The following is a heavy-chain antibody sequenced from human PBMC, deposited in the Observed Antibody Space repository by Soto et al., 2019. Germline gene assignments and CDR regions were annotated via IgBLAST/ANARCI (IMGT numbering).Heavy chain of an antibody. J-gene: IGHJ4*02. V-gene: IGHV3-23*01. D-gene: IGHD6-19*01. Sequence: PGGSLRLSCAASGFTFESYAMTWVRQAPGKGLEWVSAISGSGGNTYYADSVKGRFTVSRDNSKNTLSLQMNSLRAEDTAVYYCAKFKAVAVFFDYWGQGTQVTVSS. CDR3: AKFKAVAVFFDY. CDR2: ISGSGGNT. CDR1: GFTFESYA.